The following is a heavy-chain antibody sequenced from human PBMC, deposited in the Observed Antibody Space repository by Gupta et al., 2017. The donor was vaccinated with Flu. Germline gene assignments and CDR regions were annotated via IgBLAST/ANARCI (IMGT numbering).Heavy chain of an antibody. CDR3: ARGGAARPSF. J-gene: IGHJ4*02. CDR1: FSGYY. Sequence: FSGYYLIWIRQSPEKGLEWIGEIEHSGSINYNPSLKSRVTISVDTSKSQFSLRLNSVTAVDTAVYFCARGGAARPSFWGQGTLVTVSS. D-gene: IGHD6-6*01. CDR2: IEHSGSI. V-gene: IGHV4-34*01.